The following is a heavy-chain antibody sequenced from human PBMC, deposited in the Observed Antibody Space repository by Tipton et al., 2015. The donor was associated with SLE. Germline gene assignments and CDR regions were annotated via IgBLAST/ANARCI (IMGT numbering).Heavy chain of an antibody. CDR1: GFTFSDYA. Sequence: SLRLSCAASGFTFSDYAMTWVRQAPGKGLQWVSTISGSGVDPYYTDSVKGRFTISRDNSKNTLYLQMNSLRAEDTAVYFCARSRGFRRGCFDCWGQGTLVTVSS. V-gene: IGHV3-23*01. J-gene: IGHJ4*02. CDR3: ARSRGFRRGCFDC. CDR2: ISGSGVDP. D-gene: IGHD3-10*01.